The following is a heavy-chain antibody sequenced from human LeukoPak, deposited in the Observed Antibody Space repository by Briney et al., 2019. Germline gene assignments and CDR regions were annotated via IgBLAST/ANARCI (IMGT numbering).Heavy chain of an antibody. Sequence: ASVKVSCKASGYTFTSYGISWVRQAPGQGLEWTGWISAYNGNTNYAQKLQGRVTMTTDTSTSTAYMELRSLRSDDTAVYYCARVMGARYSSSWYYNWFDPWGQGTLVTVSS. CDR2: ISAYNGNT. J-gene: IGHJ5*02. D-gene: IGHD6-13*01. CDR1: GYTFTSYG. V-gene: IGHV1-18*01. CDR3: ARVMGARYSSSWYYNWFDP.